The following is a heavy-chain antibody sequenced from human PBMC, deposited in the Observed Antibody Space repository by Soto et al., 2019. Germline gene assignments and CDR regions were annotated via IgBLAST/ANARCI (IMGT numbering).Heavy chain of an antibody. CDR3: ARDPVSGGGYYYYGMDV. V-gene: IGHV1-69*06. Sequence: SVKVSCKXSGGTFSSYAISWVRQAPGQGLEWMGGIIPIFGTANYAQKFQGRVTITADKSTSTAYMELSSLRSEDTAVYYCARDPVSGGGYYYYGMDVWGQGTTVTVSS. CDR2: IIPIFGTA. CDR1: GGTFSSYA. D-gene: IGHD3-16*01. J-gene: IGHJ6*02.